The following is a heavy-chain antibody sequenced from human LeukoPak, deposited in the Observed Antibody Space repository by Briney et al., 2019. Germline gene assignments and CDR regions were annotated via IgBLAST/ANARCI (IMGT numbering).Heavy chain of an antibody. V-gene: IGHV3-64*01. Sequence: GGSLRLSCAASGFTFSSYAMHWVRQAPGKGLEYVSAISSNGGSTYYANSVKGRFTISRDNSKNTLYLQMGSLRAEDMAVYYCASSRYSSGLSFPCYWGQGTLVTVSS. D-gene: IGHD6-19*01. CDR2: ISSNGGST. CDR1: GFTFSSYA. J-gene: IGHJ4*02. CDR3: ASSRYSSGLSFPCY.